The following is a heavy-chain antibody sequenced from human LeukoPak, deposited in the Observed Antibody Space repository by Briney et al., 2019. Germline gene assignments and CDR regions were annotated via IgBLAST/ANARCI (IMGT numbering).Heavy chain of an antibody. CDR3: ARCIVVVPAATNYYYYYGMDV. J-gene: IGHJ6*02. CDR1: GYTFTGYY. CDR2: INPNSGGT. V-gene: IGHV1-2*02. D-gene: IGHD2-2*01. Sequence: ASVKVSCKASGYTFTGYYMHWVRQAPGQGLEWMGWINPNSGGTNYAQKLQGRVTMTTDTSTSTAYMELRSLRSDDTAVYYCARCIVVVPAATNYYYYYGMDVWGQGTTVTVSS.